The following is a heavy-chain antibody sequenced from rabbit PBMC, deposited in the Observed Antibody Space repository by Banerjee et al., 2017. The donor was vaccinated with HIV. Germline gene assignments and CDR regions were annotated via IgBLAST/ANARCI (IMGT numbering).Heavy chain of an antibody. Sequence: QEQLKETGGGLVQPGGSLTLSCKASGFDFSSYYMCWVRQAPGKGLEWIGCISAGSSGSTYYASWAKGRFTLSKTSSTTVTLQMTSLTAADTATYFCARDLAGVIGWNFNLWGPGTLVTVS. J-gene: IGHJ4*01. D-gene: IGHD4-1*01. CDR1: GFDFSSYY. CDR2: ISAGSSGST. CDR3: ARDLAGVIGWNFNL. V-gene: IGHV1S45*01.